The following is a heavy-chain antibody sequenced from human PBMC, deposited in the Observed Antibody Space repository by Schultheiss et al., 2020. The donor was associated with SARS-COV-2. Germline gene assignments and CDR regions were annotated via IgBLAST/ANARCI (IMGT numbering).Heavy chain of an antibody. V-gene: IGHV3-23*01. CDR1: GFTFSSYA. D-gene: IGHD6-13*01. Sequence: GESLKISCAASGFTFSSYAMSWVRQAPGKGLEWVSAISGSGGSTYYADSVKGRFTISRDNSKNTLYLQMNSLRAEDTAVYYCARETYSSSWYSDYWGQGTLVNVSS. CDR3: ARETYSSSWYSDY. J-gene: IGHJ4*02. CDR2: ISGSGGST.